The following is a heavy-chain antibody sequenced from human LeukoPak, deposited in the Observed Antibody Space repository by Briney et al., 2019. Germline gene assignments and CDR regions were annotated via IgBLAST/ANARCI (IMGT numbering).Heavy chain of an antibody. J-gene: IGHJ4*02. Sequence: PSQTLSLTCTVSGGSISSGGYYWSWIRQPPGKGLEWIGYIYHSGSTYYNPSLKSRVTISVDRSKNQFSLKLSSVTAADTAVYYCAREKYYYDSSGYDWGQGTLVTVSS. D-gene: IGHD3-22*01. CDR1: GGSISSGGYY. CDR2: IYHSGST. V-gene: IGHV4-30-2*01. CDR3: AREKYYYDSSGYD.